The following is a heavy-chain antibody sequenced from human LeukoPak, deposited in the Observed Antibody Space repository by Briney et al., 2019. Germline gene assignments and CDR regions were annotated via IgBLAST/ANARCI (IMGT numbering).Heavy chain of an antibody. V-gene: IGHV3-33*06. CDR3: AKDSGMRYQFEY. Sequence: PGRSLRLSCAASGFTFSSFGMHWVRQAPGKGLEWVAVIWYDGGNKYYVDSVKGRFTISRDNFKNTLYLQVNSLRAEDTAVYYCAKDSGMRYQFEYWGQGTLVTVSS. D-gene: IGHD2-2*01. CDR2: IWYDGGNK. CDR1: GFTFSSFG. J-gene: IGHJ4*02.